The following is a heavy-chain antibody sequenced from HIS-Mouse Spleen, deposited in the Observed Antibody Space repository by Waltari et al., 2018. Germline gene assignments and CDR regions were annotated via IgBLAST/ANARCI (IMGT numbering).Heavy chain of an antibody. CDR2: INPNSGGT. J-gene: IGHJ3*02. Sequence: QVQLVQSGAEVKKPGASVKVSCNASGYTCTGYDIHWGRTAPGQGLEWMGWINPNSGGTNYAQKFQGRVTMTRDTSISTAYMELSRLRSDDTAVYYCARDRSSSWYAFDIWGQGTMVTVSS. CDR1: GYTCTGYD. D-gene: IGHD6-13*01. V-gene: IGHV1-2*02. CDR3: ARDRSSSWYAFDI.